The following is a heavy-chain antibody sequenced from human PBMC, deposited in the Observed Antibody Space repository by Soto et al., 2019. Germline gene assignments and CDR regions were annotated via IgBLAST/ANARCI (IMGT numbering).Heavy chain of an antibody. CDR3: ANLWGDGYNLGQDYNGMDV. D-gene: IGHD5-12*01. CDR1: GFRFSTYG. J-gene: IGHJ6*02. CDR2: IWYDGTNK. Sequence: QVQLVESGGGVVQTGRSLRLSCGASGFRFSTYGMHWVRQAPGKGLEWVAVIWYDGTNKKYADSVKGRFTISRDNSKSTLYLQMNTLRAEDTGVYYCANLWGDGYNLGQDYNGMDVWGQGTTVIVSS. V-gene: IGHV3-33*06.